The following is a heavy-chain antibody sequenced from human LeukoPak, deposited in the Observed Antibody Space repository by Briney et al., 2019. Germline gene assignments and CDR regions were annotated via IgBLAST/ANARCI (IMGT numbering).Heavy chain of an antibody. CDR2: ISRNGGST. V-gene: IGHV3-64*01. J-gene: IGHJ4*02. CDR3: ARAAGQDYVWGSYRAFDY. CDR1: GFTFSTYT. D-gene: IGHD3-16*02. Sequence: GGSLRLSCAASGFTFSTYTMHWVRQAPGKGLEYVSAISRNGGSTYYANSVKGRFTISRDNSKNTLYLQMGSLRAEDMAVYYCARAAGQDYVWGSYRAFDYWGQGTLVTVSS.